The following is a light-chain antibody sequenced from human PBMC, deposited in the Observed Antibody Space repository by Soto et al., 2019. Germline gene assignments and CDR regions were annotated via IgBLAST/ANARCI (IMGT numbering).Light chain of an antibody. CDR2: GAS. Sequence: EVVMTQSPATLSVSPGERVTLSCRASQSVRSNLAWYQQKPGQSPRLLIYGASTRATGIPARFSGSGSGTDFTLTISSLQSEDFAVYYCHQYHHWPPSFTFGPGTKVDIK. J-gene: IGKJ3*01. CDR1: QSVRSN. V-gene: IGKV3-15*01. CDR3: HQYHHWPPSFT.